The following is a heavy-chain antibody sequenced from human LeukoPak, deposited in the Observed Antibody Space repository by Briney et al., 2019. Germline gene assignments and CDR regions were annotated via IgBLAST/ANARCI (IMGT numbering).Heavy chain of an antibody. CDR1: GFTFSSYW. CDR3: ARGDFWSGDYTDAFDI. CDR2: IKQDGSEK. D-gene: IGHD3-3*01. J-gene: IGHJ3*02. Sequence: PGGSLRLSCAASGFTFSSYWMSRVRQAPGKGLEWVANIKQDGSEKYCVDSVKGRFTISRDNAKNSLYLQMNSLRAEDTAVYYCARGDFWSGDYTDAFDIWGQGTMVTVSA. V-gene: IGHV3-7*04.